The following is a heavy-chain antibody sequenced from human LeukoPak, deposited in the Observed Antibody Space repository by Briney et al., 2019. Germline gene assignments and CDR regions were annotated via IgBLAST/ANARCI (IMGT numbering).Heavy chain of an antibody. CDR1: GFSFNSDW. CDR3: ARQKQSHGNFDY. CDR2: IKHDESEK. Sequence: PGGSLRLSCAASGFSFNSDWMDRVRQAPGKGLEWVANIKHDESEKNYLDSVKGRFTISRDNAQNSLYLQMNSLRAEDTAMYYCARQKQSHGNFDYWGQGTLVTVSS. D-gene: IGHD1-26*01. J-gene: IGHJ4*02. V-gene: IGHV3-7*03.